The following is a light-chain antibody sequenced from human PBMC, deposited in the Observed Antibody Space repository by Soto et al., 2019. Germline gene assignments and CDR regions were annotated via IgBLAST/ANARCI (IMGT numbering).Light chain of an antibody. CDR1: QSVSSN. CDR3: QKNNNWTLT. Sequence: EIVMTQSPATLSVSPGERATLSCRDSQSVSSNLAWYQKKPGQAPRLLIYGAYNRAAGIPARFSGSGSVTEFTLTIRSLQSEDCAVYYCQKNNNWTLTVSGGTKVEIK. V-gene: IGKV3-15*01. J-gene: IGKJ4*01. CDR2: GAY.